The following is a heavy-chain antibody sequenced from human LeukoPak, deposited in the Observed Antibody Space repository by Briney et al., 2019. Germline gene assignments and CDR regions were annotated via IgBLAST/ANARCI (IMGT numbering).Heavy chain of an antibody. CDR2: ISYSGST. J-gene: IGHJ4*02. CDR1: GGSISSYY. V-gene: IGHV4-59*01. CDR3: AREDGYINTWSDY. D-gene: IGHD5-12*01. Sequence: SETLSLTCTVSGGSISSYYWSWIRQPPGKGLEWIGYISYSGSTNYNPSLKSRVTISVDTSKNQFSLKMRAVTAADTAVYYCAREDGYINTWSDYWGQGTLVTVSS.